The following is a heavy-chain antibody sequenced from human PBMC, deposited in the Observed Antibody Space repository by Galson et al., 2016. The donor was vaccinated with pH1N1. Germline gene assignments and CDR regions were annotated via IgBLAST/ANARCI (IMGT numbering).Heavy chain of an antibody. J-gene: IGHJ4*02. CDR1: GASASSDTDY. Sequence: SETLSLTCAVSGASASSDTDYWNWIRQPPGKGLEWIGCILRTGYTDYNPSLKSRVTLSVDTSKNQFYLNLRDETAADTAIYYCARGPDGATSSYWGQGTLVSVSS. D-gene: IGHD2-2*01. CDR3: ARGPDGATSSY. CDR2: ILRTGYT. V-gene: IGHV4-61*01.